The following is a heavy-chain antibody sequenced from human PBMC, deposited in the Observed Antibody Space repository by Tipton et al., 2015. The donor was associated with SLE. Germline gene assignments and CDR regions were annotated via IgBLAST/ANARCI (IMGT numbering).Heavy chain of an antibody. CDR3: ARDNSFDDSSWWFDP. Sequence: QVQLVQSGAEVKRPGASVTLACKASGFTFSSYYMHWVRQAPGQGLEWMGIINPSGSGTTYAQKFQGRVTMTRDTSTSTVYMEMSSLRSEDTAIYYCARDNSFDDSSWWFDPWGQGTLVTVSS. D-gene: IGHD3-3*01. J-gene: IGHJ5*02. CDR2: INPSGSGT. CDR1: GFTFSSYY. V-gene: IGHV1-46*01.